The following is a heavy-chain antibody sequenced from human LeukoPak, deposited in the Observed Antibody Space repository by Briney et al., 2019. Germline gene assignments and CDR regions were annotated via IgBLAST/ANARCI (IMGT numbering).Heavy chain of an antibody. D-gene: IGHD6-6*01. CDR3: AKDRAARQLFQMLGDYYYYMDV. J-gene: IGHJ6*03. CDR2: ISWDGGST. CDR1: GFTFDDYA. Sequence: QSGGSLRLSCAASGFTFDDYAMHWVRQAPGKGLEWVSLISWDGGSTYYADSVKGRFTISRDNSKNSLYLQMNSLRAEDTALYYCAKDRAARQLFQMLGDYYYYMDVWGKGTTVTVSS. V-gene: IGHV3-43D*03.